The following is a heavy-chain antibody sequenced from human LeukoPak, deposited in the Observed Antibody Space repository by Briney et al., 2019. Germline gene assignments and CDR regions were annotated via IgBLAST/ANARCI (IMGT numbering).Heavy chain of an antibody. Sequence: GGSLRLSCTASGFIFSNYWMSWVRQAPGRGLEWVANIKQDGSEKYYVDSLEGRFTISRDNAKNSIHLQMNSLRAEDTAVYYCAKFGPRIWAIDYWGQGTLVTVSS. V-gene: IGHV3-7*03. CDR3: AKFGPRIWAIDY. J-gene: IGHJ4*02. CDR1: GFIFSNYW. D-gene: IGHD2-2*01. CDR2: IKQDGSEK.